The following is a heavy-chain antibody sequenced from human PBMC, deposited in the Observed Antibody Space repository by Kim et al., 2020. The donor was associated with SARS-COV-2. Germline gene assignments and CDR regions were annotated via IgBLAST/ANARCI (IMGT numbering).Heavy chain of an antibody. CDR2: ISYDGSNK. CDR3: ARDGIYYGPGAFDL. V-gene: IGHV3-30*04. Sequence: GGSLRLSCAASGFTFSSYAMHWVRQAPGKGLEWVAVISYDGSNKYYADSVKGRFTISRDNSKNTLYLQMNSLRAEDTAVYYCARDGIYYGPGAFDLWGQG. J-gene: IGHJ3*01. D-gene: IGHD3-10*01. CDR1: GFTFSSYA.